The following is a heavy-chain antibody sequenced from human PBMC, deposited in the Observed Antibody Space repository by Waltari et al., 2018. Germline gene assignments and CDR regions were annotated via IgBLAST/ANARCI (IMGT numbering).Heavy chain of an antibody. J-gene: IGHJ4*02. V-gene: IGHV3-21*01. CDR1: GFTFSSYS. CDR3: ARDERVWRSQFDY. D-gene: IGHD6-13*01. CDR2: ISNSSSFI. Sequence: EVQLVESGGGLVKPGGSLRLSCAASGFTFSSYSMNWVRQAPGKGLGWVSSISNSSSFIYYADSVKGRFTISRDDAKNSLSLQMNSLRPEDTAVYYCARDERVWRSQFDYWGQGTLVTVSS.